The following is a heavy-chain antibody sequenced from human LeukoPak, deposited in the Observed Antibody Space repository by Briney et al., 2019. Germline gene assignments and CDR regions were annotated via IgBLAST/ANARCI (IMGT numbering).Heavy chain of an antibody. CDR2: IFHSGNT. Sequence: PSETLSLSCAVSGDSISSSNWWSWVRQPPGKGLEWIGEIFHSGNTNYNPSLKSRVTISVDRSKNQFSLSLTSVTAADTAVYHCARTYCSGGDCFCPDIWGQGTMVTVCS. CDR1: GDSISSSNW. J-gene: IGHJ3*02. CDR3: ARTYCSGGDCFCPDI. V-gene: IGHV4-4*02. D-gene: IGHD2-21*02.